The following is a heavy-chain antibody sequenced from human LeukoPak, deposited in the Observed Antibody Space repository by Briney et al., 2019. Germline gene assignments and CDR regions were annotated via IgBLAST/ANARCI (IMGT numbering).Heavy chain of an antibody. CDR2: ISYDGSNK. V-gene: IGHV3-30-3*01. D-gene: IGHD3-16*02. Sequence: GRSLRLSCAASGFTFSSCAMHWVRQAPGKGLEWVAVISYDGSNKYYADSVKGRFTISRDNSKNTLYLQMNSLRAEDTAVYYCARDTWDYVWGSYRFDYWGQGTLVTVSS. J-gene: IGHJ4*02. CDR3: ARDTWDYVWGSYRFDY. CDR1: GFTFSSCA.